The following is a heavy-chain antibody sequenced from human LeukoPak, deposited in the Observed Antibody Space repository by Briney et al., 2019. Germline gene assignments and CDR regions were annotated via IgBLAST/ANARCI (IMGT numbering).Heavy chain of an antibody. V-gene: IGHV4-39*07. D-gene: IGHD2-21*02. J-gene: IGHJ4*02. CDR2: IYYSGST. CDR3: ARYCGGDRYNFDY. Sequence: SETLSLTCTVSGGSISSSSYYWGWIRQPPGKGLEWIGSIYYSGSTYYNPSLKSRVTISVDTSKNQFSLKLSSVTAADTAVYYCARYCGGDRYNFDYWGQGTLVTVSS. CDR1: GGSISSSSYY.